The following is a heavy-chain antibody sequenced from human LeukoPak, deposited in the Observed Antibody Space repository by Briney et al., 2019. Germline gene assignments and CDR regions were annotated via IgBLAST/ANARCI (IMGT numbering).Heavy chain of an antibody. V-gene: IGHV3-66*01. Sequence: RPGGSLRLSCAASGFTVSSNYMSWVRQAPGKGLEWVSVIYSGGSTYYADSVKGRFTISRDNSKNTLYLQMNSLRAEDTAVYYCARNIPVTRWGYWGQGTLVTVSS. J-gene: IGHJ4*02. CDR1: GFTVSSNY. CDR3: ARNIPVTRWGY. CDR2: IYSGGST. D-gene: IGHD2-21*01.